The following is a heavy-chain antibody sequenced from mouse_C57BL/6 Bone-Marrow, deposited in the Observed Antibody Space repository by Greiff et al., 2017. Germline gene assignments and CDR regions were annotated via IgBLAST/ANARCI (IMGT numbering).Heavy chain of an antibody. V-gene: IGHV1-81*01. CDR3: AREGLYDGYYYFDY. J-gene: IGHJ2*01. D-gene: IGHD2-3*01. CDR1: GYTFTSYG. Sequence: QVQLQQFGAELARPGASVKLSCKASGYTFTSYGISWVKQRTGQGLEWIGEIYPRSGNTYYNEKFKGKATLTADKSSSTAYMELRSLTSEDSAVYFCAREGLYDGYYYFDYWGQGTTLTVSS. CDR2: IYPRSGNT.